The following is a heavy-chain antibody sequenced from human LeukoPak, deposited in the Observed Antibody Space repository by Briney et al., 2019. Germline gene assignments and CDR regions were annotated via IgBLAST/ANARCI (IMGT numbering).Heavy chain of an antibody. CDR3: ARGTYYYDSSGYLDAFDI. Sequence: PSETLSLTCTVSGGSIRSSYYYWGWIRQPPGKGLEWIGSIYDSGSTYYNPSLKSRVAISVDTSKNQFSLKLNSVTAADTAVYYCARGTYYYDSSGYLDAFDIWGQGTMVTVSS. CDR2: IYDSGST. CDR1: GGSIRSSYYY. J-gene: IGHJ3*02. V-gene: IGHV4-39*01. D-gene: IGHD3-22*01.